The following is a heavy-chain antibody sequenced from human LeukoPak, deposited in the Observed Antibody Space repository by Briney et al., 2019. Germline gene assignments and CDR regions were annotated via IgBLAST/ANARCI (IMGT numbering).Heavy chain of an antibody. CDR3: AKGGAQV. Sequence: PGGSLRLSCAASGLTFRSYGMGWVRQAPGKGLEWVSSITSSGTTNYAEFVKDRFVISRDSSKNTLYLQMNSLRVEDTAVYYCAKGGAQVGGQGTLVTVSS. CDR2: ITSSGTT. D-gene: IGHD1-26*01. V-gene: IGHV3-23*01. J-gene: IGHJ4*02. CDR1: GLTFRSYG.